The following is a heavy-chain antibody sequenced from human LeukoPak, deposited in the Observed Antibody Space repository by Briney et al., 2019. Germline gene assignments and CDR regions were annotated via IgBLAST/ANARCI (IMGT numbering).Heavy chain of an antibody. J-gene: IGHJ5*02. V-gene: IGHV4-39*07. CDR2: IYYSGST. Sequence: SETLSLTCTVSGGSISSSGYYWGWIRQPPGKGLEWIGTIYYSGSTDYNPSLKSRVTISVDTSKNQFSLKLSSVTAADTAVYYCARDFNNIAAPINWFDPWGQGTLVTVSS. CDR1: GGSISSSGYY. CDR3: ARDFNNIAAPINWFDP. D-gene: IGHD6-25*01.